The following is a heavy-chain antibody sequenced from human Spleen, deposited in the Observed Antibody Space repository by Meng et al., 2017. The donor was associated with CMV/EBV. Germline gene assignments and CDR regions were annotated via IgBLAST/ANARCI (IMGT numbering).Heavy chain of an antibody. CDR2: IYSSSINT. D-gene: IGHD2-2*01. Sequence: GFTFSSYAMNWVRQAPRKGLEWVSVIYSSSINTDYASSLTVRFTIARDNTKNTLYLQMNSLRAEDTAVYYCAKAQYCSTTSCYTFDYWGLGTLVTVSS. CDR1: GFTFSSYA. V-gene: IGHV3-23*03. J-gene: IGHJ4*02. CDR3: AKAQYCSTTSCYTFDY.